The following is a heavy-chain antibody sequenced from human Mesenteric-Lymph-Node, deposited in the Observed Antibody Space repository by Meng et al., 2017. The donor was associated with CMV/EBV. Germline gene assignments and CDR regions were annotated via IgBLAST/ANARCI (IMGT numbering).Heavy chain of an antibody. V-gene: IGHV3-23*01. CDR3: ARDDSSSWFIDY. CDR1: GFIFSSFA. J-gene: IGHJ4*02. D-gene: IGHD6-13*01. CDR2: ISGSGGST. Sequence: GGSLRLSCAASGFIFSSFAMSWVRQAPGRGLEWVSSISGSGGSTYYADSVKGRFTTSRDNAKNSLVLQMNSLRADDTAVYYCARDDSSSWFIDYWGQGTLVTVSS.